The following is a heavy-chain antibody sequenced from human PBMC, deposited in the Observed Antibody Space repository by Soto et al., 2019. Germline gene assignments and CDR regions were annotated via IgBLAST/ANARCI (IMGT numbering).Heavy chain of an antibody. V-gene: IGHV4-31*03. CDR2: IYYSGST. D-gene: IGHD6-13*01. Sequence: PSETLSLTCTFSGGSISSGGYYWSWIRQHPGKGLEWIGYIYYSGSTYYNPSLKSRVTISVDTSKNQFSLKLSSVTAADTAVYYCARSPQGAAAAGPFDYWGQGTLVTVSS. J-gene: IGHJ4*02. CDR3: ARSPQGAAAAGPFDY. CDR1: GGSISSGGYY.